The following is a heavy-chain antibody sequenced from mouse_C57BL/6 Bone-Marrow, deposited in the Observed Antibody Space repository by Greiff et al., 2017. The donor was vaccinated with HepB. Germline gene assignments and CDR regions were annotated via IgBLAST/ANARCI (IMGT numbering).Heavy chain of an antibody. V-gene: IGHV1-64*01. CDR1: GYTFTSYW. CDR3: ASPPLYYYGSSPYWYFGG. Sequence: QVQLQQPGAELVKPGASVKLSCKASGYTFTSYWMHWVKQRPGQGLEWIGMIHPNSGSTNYNEKFKSKATLTVDKSSSTAYMQLSSLTSEDSAVYYGASPPLYYYGSSPYWYFGGWGTGTTVTVSS. J-gene: IGHJ1*03. CDR2: IHPNSGST. D-gene: IGHD1-1*01.